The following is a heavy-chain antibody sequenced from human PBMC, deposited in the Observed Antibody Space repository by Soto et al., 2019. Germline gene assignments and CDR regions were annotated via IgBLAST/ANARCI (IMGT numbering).Heavy chain of an antibody. CDR2: ISFDGGNK. V-gene: IGHV3-30-3*01. D-gene: IGHD1-1*01. J-gene: IGHJ6*02. CDR1: GFTFSYHA. Sequence: QVQLVESGGGVVQPGRSLRLSCAASGFTFSYHALNWVRKAPGKGLEWVAVISFDGGNKYNAESVKGRFTISRDNSNSTLYLQMNSLRAEDTAMYFCARGTTTSAFSAMDVWGQGTTVTVSS. CDR3: ARGTTTSAFSAMDV.